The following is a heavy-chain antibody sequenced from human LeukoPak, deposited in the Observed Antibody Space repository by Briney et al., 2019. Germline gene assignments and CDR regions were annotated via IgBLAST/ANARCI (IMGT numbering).Heavy chain of an antibody. J-gene: IGHJ4*02. CDR2: ISSSSSYI. Sequence: GGSLRLSCAASGFTFSSYSMNWVRQAPGKGLEWVSSISSSSSYIYYADSVKGRFTISRDNAKNSLYLQMNSLRAEDTAVYYCARDRNTDFWSGYYTNYFDYWGQGTLVTVSS. CDR3: ARDRNTDFWSGYYTNYFDY. CDR1: GFTFSSYS. D-gene: IGHD3-3*01. V-gene: IGHV3-21*01.